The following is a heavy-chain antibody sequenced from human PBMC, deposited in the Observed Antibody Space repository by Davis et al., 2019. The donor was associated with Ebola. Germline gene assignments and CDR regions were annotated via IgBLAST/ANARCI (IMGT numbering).Heavy chain of an antibody. J-gene: IGHJ4*02. CDR2: IKQDGSEK. Sequence: GESLKISCAASGFTFSSYWMSWVRQAPGKGLEWVANIKQDGSEKYYVDSLKGRFTISRDNAKNSLYLQMNSLRAEDTAVYYCARDFVTTVNWGQGTLVTVSS. CDR1: GFTFSSYW. D-gene: IGHD4-17*01. V-gene: IGHV3-7*01. CDR3: ARDFVTTVN.